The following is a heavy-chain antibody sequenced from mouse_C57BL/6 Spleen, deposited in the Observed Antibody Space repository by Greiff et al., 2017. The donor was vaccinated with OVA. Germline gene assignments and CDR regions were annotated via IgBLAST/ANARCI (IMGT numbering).Heavy chain of an antibody. CDR3: ARGGFDY. V-gene: IGHV1-69*01. J-gene: IGHJ2*01. CDR2: IDPSDSYT. Sequence: QVQLQQPGAELVMPGASVKLSCKASGYTFTSYWTHWVKQRPGQGLEWIGEIDPSDSYTNYNQKFKGKSTLTVDKSSSTAYMQLSSLTSEDSAVYYCARGGFDYWGQGTTLTVSS. CDR1: GYTFTSYW.